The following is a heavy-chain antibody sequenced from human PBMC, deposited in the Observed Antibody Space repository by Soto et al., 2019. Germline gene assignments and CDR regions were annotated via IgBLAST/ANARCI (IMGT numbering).Heavy chain of an antibody. CDR3: AKGVPGIAVAGTGYFQH. V-gene: IGHV3-23*01. Sequence: EVQLLESGGGLVQPGGSLRLSCAASGFTFSSYAMGWVRQAPGKRLECVSGISGSRDSTYYADSVKGRFTISRDNSKNTLYLQMNSLRAEDTAVYYCAKGVPGIAVAGTGYFQHWGQGTLVTVSS. J-gene: IGHJ1*01. CDR2: ISGSRDST. D-gene: IGHD6-19*01. CDR1: GFTFSSYA.